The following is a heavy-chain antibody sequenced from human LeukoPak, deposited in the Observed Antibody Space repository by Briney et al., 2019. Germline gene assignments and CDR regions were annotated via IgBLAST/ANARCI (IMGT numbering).Heavy chain of an antibody. D-gene: IGHD5-24*01. CDR3: AKGERWLQSRPGY. CDR1: GFTFSNYG. J-gene: IGHJ4*02. V-gene: IGHV3-33*06. Sequence: GGSLRLSCAASGFTFSNYGMHWVRQAPGKGLEWVAVIWSDGSNKYYADSVKGRFTISRDNSKNTLYLQMNSLRAEDTAVYYCAKGERWLQSRPGYWGQGTLVTVSS. CDR2: IWSDGSNK.